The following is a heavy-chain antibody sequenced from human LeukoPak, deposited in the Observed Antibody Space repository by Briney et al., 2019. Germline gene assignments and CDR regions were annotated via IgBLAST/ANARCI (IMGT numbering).Heavy chain of an antibody. CDR2: IYYSGST. Sequence: PSETLSLTCTVSGGSISSYYWSWIRQPPGKGLEWIGYIYYSGSTNYNPSLKSRVTISVDTSKNQFSLKLSSVTAADTAVYYCARDTPSEGMDVWGQGTTVTVSS. V-gene: IGHV4-59*01. CDR3: ARDTPSEGMDV. D-gene: IGHD1-14*01. J-gene: IGHJ6*02. CDR1: GGSISSYY.